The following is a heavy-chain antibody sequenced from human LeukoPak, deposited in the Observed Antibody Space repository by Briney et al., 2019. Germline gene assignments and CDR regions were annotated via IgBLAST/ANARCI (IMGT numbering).Heavy chain of an antibody. D-gene: IGHD3-9*01. CDR3: AGLRYPPD. CDR2: ISSSSSYI. Sequence: PGGSLRLSCAPSGLTSRSSSMNWDRQAPGEGLECVSSISSSSSYIYYADSVKGRFTISRDNAKNSLYLQMNSLRAEDTVLQDDAGLRYPPDWGQGTLVTVSS. CDR1: GLTSRSSS. J-gene: IGHJ4*02. V-gene: IGHV3-21*01.